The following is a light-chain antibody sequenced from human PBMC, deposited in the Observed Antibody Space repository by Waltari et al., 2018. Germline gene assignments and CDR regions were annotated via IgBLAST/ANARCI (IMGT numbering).Light chain of an antibody. CDR1: SANVGRYDY. V-gene: IGLV2-11*01. CDR3: SSYAGFYTLV. Sequence: QSALTQPRSVSGSPGQSVTVSCTGTSANVGRYDYVSWYQHHPTKAPKLLIFEVSRRPSGVPDRFSGSKSGNTASLTISGLQAEDEADYYCSSYAGFYTLVFGGGTTVTVL. CDR2: EVS. J-gene: IGLJ2*01.